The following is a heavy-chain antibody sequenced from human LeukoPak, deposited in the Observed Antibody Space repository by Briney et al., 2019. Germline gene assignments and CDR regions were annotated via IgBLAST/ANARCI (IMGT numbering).Heavy chain of an antibody. Sequence: SETLSLTCTVSGGSISSGGYYWSWIRQHPGKGLEWIGYIYYSGSTYYNPSLRSRVTISVDTSKNQFSLKLSSVTAADTAVYYCARELVLRQDFGRAFDIWGQGTMSPSLQ. CDR3: ARELVLRQDFGRAFDI. CDR1: GGSISSGGYY. J-gene: IGHJ3*02. D-gene: IGHD3-3*01. V-gene: IGHV4-31*03. CDR2: IYYSGST.